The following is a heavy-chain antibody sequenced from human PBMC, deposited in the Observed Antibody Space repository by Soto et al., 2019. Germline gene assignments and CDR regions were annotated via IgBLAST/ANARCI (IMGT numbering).Heavy chain of an antibody. D-gene: IGHD3-16*01. CDR3: ASWGRRTGKYYYCYYGMDV. Sequence: GDSLKISCKGSGYSFTSYWISWVRQMPGKGLEWMGRIDPSDSYTNYSPSFQGHVTISADKSISTAYLQWSSLKASDTAMYYCASWGRRTGKYYYCYYGMDVWGQGNTVTVYS. CDR1: GYSFTSYW. V-gene: IGHV5-10-1*01. J-gene: IGHJ6*02. CDR2: IDPSDSYT.